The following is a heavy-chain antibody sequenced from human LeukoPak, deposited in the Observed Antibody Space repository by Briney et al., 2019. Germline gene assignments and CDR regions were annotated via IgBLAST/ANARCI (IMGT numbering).Heavy chain of an antibody. CDR3: ARQSEAIAARSIVYYFDY. Sequence: KPSETLSLTCTVSGGSISSSSYYWGWIRLPPGKGLEWIGSIYYSGSTYYNPSLKSRVTISVDTSKNQFSLKLSSVTAADTAVYYCARQSEAIAARSIVYYFDYWGQGTLVTVSS. D-gene: IGHD6-6*01. V-gene: IGHV4-39*01. J-gene: IGHJ4*02. CDR2: IYYSGST. CDR1: GGSISSSSYY.